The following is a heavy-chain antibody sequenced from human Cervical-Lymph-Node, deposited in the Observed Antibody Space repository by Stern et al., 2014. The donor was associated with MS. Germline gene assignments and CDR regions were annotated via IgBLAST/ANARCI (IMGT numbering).Heavy chain of an antibody. CDR2: IWYDGSNK. CDR3: ARDADSSGWYSDPSYFDY. V-gene: IGHV3-33*01. J-gene: IGHJ4*02. Sequence: QMQLVQSGGGVVQPGRSLRLSCAASGFTFSSYGMHWVRQAPGKGLEWVAVIWYDGSNKYYADSVKGRFTISRDNSKNTLYLQMNSLRAEDTAVYYCARDADSSGWYSDPSYFDYWGQGTLVTVSS. CDR1: GFTFSSYG. D-gene: IGHD6-19*01.